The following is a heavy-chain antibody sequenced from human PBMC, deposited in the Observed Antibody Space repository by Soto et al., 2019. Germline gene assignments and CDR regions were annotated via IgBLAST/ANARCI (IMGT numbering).Heavy chain of an antibody. J-gene: IGHJ5*02. D-gene: IGHD5-18*01. CDR3: ARAEYSYGSNWFDP. Sequence: SETLSLTCPVSGYSIPSGDYYLGWVRQPPGKGLEWIGYIYYSGSTYYNPSLKSRVTISVDTSKNQFSLKLSSVTAADTAVYYCARAEYSYGSNWFDPWGQGTLVTVSS. V-gene: IGHV4-30-4*01. CDR1: GYSIPSGDYY. CDR2: IYYSGST.